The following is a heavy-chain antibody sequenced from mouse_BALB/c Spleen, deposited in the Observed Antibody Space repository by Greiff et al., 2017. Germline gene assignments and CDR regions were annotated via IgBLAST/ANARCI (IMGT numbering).Heavy chain of an antibody. D-gene: IGHD1-1*01. CDR3: ARSSTVVDYYAMDY. CDR2: IFPGSGNT. CDR1: GYSFTSYY. Sequence: QVQLQQSGPELVKPGASVKISCKASGYSFTSYYIHWVKQRPGQGLEWIGWIFPGSGNTKYNEKFKGKATLTADTSSSTAYMQLSSLTSEDSAVYFCARSSTVVDYYAMDYWGQGTSVTVSS. J-gene: IGHJ4*01. V-gene: IGHV1-66*01.